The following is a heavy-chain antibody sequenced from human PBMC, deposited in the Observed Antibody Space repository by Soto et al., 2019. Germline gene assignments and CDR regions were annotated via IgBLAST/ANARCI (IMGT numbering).Heavy chain of an antibody. J-gene: IGHJ6*02. CDR3: ARDRNSNYYYYYGMDV. D-gene: IGHD2-21*01. Sequence: QVQLQESGPGLVKPSQTLSLTCTVSGGSISSGGYYWSWIRQHPGKGLEWIGYIYYSGSTYYKPSLKTRVTISVDTSKNQFSLKLSSVTAADTAVYYCARDRNSNYYYYYGMDVWGQGTTVTVSS. CDR1: GGSISSGGYY. V-gene: IGHV4-31*03. CDR2: IYYSGST.